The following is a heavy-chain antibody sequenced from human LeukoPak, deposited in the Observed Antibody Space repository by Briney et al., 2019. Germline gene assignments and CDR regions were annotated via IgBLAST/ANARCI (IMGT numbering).Heavy chain of an antibody. Sequence: PGKSLRPSCSASGFTFSSYAMHWVRQAPGKGLEYLSGISSNGGSTYYADSVKGRFTISRDNSKNTLYLQMSSLRAEDTAVYYCVKDTYYDSWSFDYWGPGTLVTVSS. J-gene: IGHJ4*02. CDR3: VKDTYYDSWSFDY. CDR1: GFTFSSYA. V-gene: IGHV3-64D*09. D-gene: IGHD3-3*01. CDR2: ISSNGGST.